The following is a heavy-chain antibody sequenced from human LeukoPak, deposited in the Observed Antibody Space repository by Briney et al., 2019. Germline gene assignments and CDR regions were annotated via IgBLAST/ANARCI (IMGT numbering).Heavy chain of an antibody. Sequence: GGSLKLSCAASGFTFSGSAIHWVRQTSGKGLEWVGRIRSKGNNYATAFAASVGGRFTISRDDSKNMAYLQMDSLKTEDTAVYYCIRLNEDYYNGLDVWGQGTTVTVSS. D-gene: IGHD1-1*01. J-gene: IGHJ6*02. CDR3: IRLNEDYYNGLDV. CDR2: IRSKGNNYAT. CDR1: GFTFSGSA. V-gene: IGHV3-73*01.